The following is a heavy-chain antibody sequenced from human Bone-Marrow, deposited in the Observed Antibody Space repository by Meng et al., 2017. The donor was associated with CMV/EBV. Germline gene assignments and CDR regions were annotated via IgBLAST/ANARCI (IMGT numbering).Heavy chain of an antibody. D-gene: IGHD3-3*01. CDR2: TGTTGDT. CDR3: AMWVRDFWSGSPRRLLFPFNY. CDR1: GFTFSNYD. J-gene: IGHJ4*02. Sequence: GESLKISCATCGFTFSNYDMHWVRQVTGKGLEWVSGTGTTGDTYYPGSVKGQFTISRENAKNSLYLQMDSLRAGDTAVYYCAMWVRDFWSGSPRRLLFPFNYWGQGTLVTVSS. V-gene: IGHV3-13*03.